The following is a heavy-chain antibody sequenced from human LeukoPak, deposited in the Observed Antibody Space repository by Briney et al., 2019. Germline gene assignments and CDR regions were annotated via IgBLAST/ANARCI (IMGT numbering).Heavy chain of an antibody. CDR2: ISSSGSTI. Sequence: PGGSLRLSCAASGFTFSSYEMNWVRQAPGKGLEWVSYISSSGSTIYYADSVKGRFTISRDNAKNSLYLQMNSLRAEDTAVYYCARDDGKAAAGICIWGQGTMVTVSS. V-gene: IGHV3-48*03. J-gene: IGHJ3*02. CDR1: GFTFSSYE. CDR3: ARDDGKAAAGICI. D-gene: IGHD6-13*01.